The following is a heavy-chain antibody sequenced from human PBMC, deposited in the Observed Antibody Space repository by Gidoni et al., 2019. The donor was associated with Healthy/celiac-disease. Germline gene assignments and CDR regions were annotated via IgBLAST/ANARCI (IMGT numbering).Heavy chain of an antibody. CDR2: IYYRGST. D-gene: IGHD1-26*01. J-gene: IGHJ5*02. Sequence: QLQLQESGPGLVKPSETLSLTCTVSGGSISSRSYYWGWIRQPPGKGLEWIGSIYYRGSTYYNPSLKSRVTISVDTSKNQFSLKLSSVTAADTAVYYCASYSGSYYGWFDPWGQGTLVTVSS. CDR3: ASYSGSYYGWFDP. V-gene: IGHV4-39*01. CDR1: GGSISSRSYY.